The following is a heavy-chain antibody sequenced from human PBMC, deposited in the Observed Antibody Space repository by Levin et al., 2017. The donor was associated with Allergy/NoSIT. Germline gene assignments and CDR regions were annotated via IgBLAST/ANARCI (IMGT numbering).Heavy chain of an antibody. CDR1: GFRFRDYP. CDR3: ARAVSGSYFDY. Sequence: LSLTCAASGFRFRDYPMTWVRQGQGKGLEWVASTSYDGSNKNYADSVKGRFTISRDNSKDTLYLQMSSLRSEDTGVYYCARAVSGSYFDYWGQGTLVTVSS. V-gene: IGHV3-30-3*01. CDR2: TSYDGSNK. D-gene: IGHD3-10*01. J-gene: IGHJ4*02.